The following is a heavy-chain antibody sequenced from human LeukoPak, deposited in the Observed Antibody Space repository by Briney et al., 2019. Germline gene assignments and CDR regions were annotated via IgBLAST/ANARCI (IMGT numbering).Heavy chain of an antibody. CDR1: SGPISDYY. D-gene: IGHD2/OR15-2a*01. CDR3: ARELKVGNTGYYFDY. J-gene: IGHJ4*02. V-gene: IGHV4-59*01. CDR2: FYYSGST. Sequence: PSETLSLPCTVPSGPISDYYWSWFRQPPGKGLEWSGYFYYSGSTNYNPSLKSRVTILVDMSKNQFSLKMSSVTAADTAVYYCARELKVGNTGYYFDYWGQGTLVTVSS.